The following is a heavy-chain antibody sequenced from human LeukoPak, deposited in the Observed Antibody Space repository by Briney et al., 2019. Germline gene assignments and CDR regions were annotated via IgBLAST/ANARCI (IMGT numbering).Heavy chain of an antibody. D-gene: IGHD3-22*01. CDR3: ARDLRPYYYDSSGSYDAFDI. V-gene: IGHV1-18*01. Sequence: ASVKVSCKASGYTFTSYGISWVRQAPGQGLEWMGWISAYNGHTNYAQKLQGRVTMTTDTSTSTAYLELRSLRSDDTAVYYCARDLRPYYYDSSGSYDAFDIWGQGTMVTVSS. CDR2: ISAYNGHT. J-gene: IGHJ3*02. CDR1: GYTFTSYG.